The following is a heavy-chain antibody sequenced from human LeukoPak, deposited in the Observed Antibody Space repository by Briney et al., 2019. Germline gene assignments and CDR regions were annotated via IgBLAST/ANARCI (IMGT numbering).Heavy chain of an antibody. CDR1: GFTFSSYA. Sequence: GGSLRLSCAASGFTFSSYAMNWVRQAPGKGLEWVSAISGSGGGTYYSDSVKGRFTISRDNSENTLYLQMNSLRAEDTAVYYCARDGVRGDYWGQGTLVTVSS. CDR3: ARDGVRGDY. CDR2: ISGSGGGT. J-gene: IGHJ4*02. V-gene: IGHV3-23*01. D-gene: IGHD3-10*01.